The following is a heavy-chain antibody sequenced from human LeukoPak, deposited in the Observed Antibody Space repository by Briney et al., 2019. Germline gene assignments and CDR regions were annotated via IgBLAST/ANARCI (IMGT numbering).Heavy chain of an antibody. Sequence: SETLSLTCAVYGGSFSGYYWSWIRQPPGKGLEWIGEINHSGSTNYNPSLKSRVTISVDTSKNQFSLKLSSVTAADTAVYYCAIRITMVRAFDYWGQGTLVNVSS. CDR3: AIRITMVRAFDY. D-gene: IGHD3-10*01. V-gene: IGHV4-34*01. CDR1: GGSFSGYY. J-gene: IGHJ4*02. CDR2: INHSGST.